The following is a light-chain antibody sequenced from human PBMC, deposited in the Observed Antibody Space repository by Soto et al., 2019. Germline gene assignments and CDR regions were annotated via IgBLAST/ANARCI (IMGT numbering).Light chain of an antibody. CDR1: QSVSSSY. V-gene: IGKV3-20*01. CDR3: QQYGSSPTWT. Sequence: VFTQSPGTQSLSPGERATLSCRASQSVSSSYLAWYQQKPGQAPRLLIYGASSRATGIPDRFSGSGSGTDFTLTISRLEPEDFAVYYCQQYGSSPTWTFGQGTKVDIK. CDR2: GAS. J-gene: IGKJ1*01.